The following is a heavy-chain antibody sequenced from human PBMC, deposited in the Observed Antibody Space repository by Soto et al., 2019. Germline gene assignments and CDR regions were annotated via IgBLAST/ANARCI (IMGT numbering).Heavy chain of an antibody. J-gene: IGHJ3*01. D-gene: IGHD6-13*01. CDR1: GFTFSSYD. Sequence: EVQLVESGGDLVQPGGSLRLSGTAYGFTFSSYDMHWVRQSPRKGLGWVATSGFPGGTWYPDAVKGRFTSSRENAKNSMYLHLNSLTDRDTAVYDCARTATRQQATKGDDAFDVWGQGTMVTV. V-gene: IGHV3-13*01. CDR3: ARTATRQQATKGDDAFDV. CDR2: SGFPGGT.